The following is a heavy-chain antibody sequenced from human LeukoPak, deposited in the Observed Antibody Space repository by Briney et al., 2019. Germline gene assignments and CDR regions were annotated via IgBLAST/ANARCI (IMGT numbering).Heavy chain of an antibody. CDR3: ASTRVVPAAKGNYYYMDV. CDR2: IYYSGST. J-gene: IGHJ6*03. Sequence: SETLSLTCTVSGGSISSSSYYWDWIRQPPGKGLEWIGSIYYSGSTYYNPSLKSRVTISVDTSKNQFSLKLSSVTAADTAVYYCASTRVVPAAKGNYYYMDVWGKGTTVTVSS. V-gene: IGHV4-39*01. CDR1: GGSISSSSYY. D-gene: IGHD2-2*01.